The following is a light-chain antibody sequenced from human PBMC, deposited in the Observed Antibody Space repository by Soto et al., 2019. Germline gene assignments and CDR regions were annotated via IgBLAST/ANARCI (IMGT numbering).Light chain of an antibody. Sequence: EIVMTQSPATLSESPGERATLSCRASQSVSSNLAWYQQKPGQAPRLLIYGASTRATGIPARFSGSGSGTEFTLTISSLQSEDFATYYCQQYNSYPLTFGGGTKVEIK. J-gene: IGKJ4*01. V-gene: IGKV3-15*01. CDR3: QQYNSYPLT. CDR1: QSVSSN. CDR2: GAS.